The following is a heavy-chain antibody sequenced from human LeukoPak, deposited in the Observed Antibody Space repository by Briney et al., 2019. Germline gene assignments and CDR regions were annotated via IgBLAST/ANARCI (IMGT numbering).Heavy chain of an antibody. CDR1: GGSISSSHW. CDR2: IYHSGST. D-gene: IGHD1-26*01. Sequence: PSDTLSLTCAVSGGSISSSHWWSWVRPPPEKGLEWIGEIYHSGSTNYNPSLKSRVTISVDKSNNQFSLKLSSVTAADTAGYYCARSGDFSGSLDCFDCWGQGTLVTVSS. J-gene: IGHJ4*02. CDR3: ARSGDFSGSLDCFDC. V-gene: IGHV4-4*02.